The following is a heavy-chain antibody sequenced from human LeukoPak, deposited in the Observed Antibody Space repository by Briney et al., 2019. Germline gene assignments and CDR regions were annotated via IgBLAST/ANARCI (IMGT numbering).Heavy chain of an antibody. CDR3: ARVGDSSNSWFDP. CDR1: GYTFTNYY. Sequence: ASVKASCKASGYTFTNYYIHWMRQAPGQGLEWMGIINPSGGSNSNAQNFQGRVTMTRDPSTSTVYLEMSRLRYEDTAVYYCARVGDSSNSWFDPWGQGTLVTVSS. V-gene: IGHV1-46*01. J-gene: IGHJ5*02. CDR2: INPSGGSN. D-gene: IGHD6-19*01.